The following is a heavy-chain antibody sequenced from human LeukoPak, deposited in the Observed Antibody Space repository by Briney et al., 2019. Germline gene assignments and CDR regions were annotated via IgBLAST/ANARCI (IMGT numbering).Heavy chain of an antibody. CDR3: AREARNCGGDCYYAFDI. D-gene: IGHD2-21*02. CDR2: INPSGGST. J-gene: IGHJ3*02. Sequence: ASVKVSCKASGYTFTSYGISWVRQAPGQGLEWMGLINPSGGSTNYAQKFQGRVTITADESTSTAYMELSSLRSEDTAVYYCAREARNCGGDCYYAFDIWGQGTMVTVSS. CDR1: GYTFTSYG. V-gene: IGHV1-69*13.